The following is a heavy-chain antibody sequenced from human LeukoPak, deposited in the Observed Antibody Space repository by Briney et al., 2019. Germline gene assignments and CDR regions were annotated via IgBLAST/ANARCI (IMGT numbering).Heavy chain of an antibody. CDR3: AGGDYDYAFDI. V-gene: IGHV3-30-3*01. Sequence: AGSLRLSCAASGFTFSSYAMHWVRQAPGKGLEWVAVISYDGSNKYYADSVKGRFTISRDNSKNTLYLQMNSLRAEDTAVYYCAGGDYDYAFDIWGQGTMVTVSS. J-gene: IGHJ3*02. CDR2: ISYDGSNK. D-gene: IGHD5-12*01. CDR1: GFTFSSYA.